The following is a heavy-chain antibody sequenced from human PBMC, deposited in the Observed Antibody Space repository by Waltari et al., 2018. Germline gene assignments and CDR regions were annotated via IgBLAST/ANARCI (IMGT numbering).Heavy chain of an antibody. CDR3: ARALAVAIDY. CDR1: GFTFSSYS. J-gene: IGHJ4*02. Sequence: EVQLVESGGGLVQPGGSLRLSCAASGFTFSSYSMNWVRQAPGKGLEWVSYISSSSSTKYYADSVKGRFTIARDNAKNSLYLQRNSLRAEDTAVYYCARALAVAIDYWGQGTLVTVSS. V-gene: IGHV3-48*01. CDR2: ISSSSSTK. D-gene: IGHD6-19*01.